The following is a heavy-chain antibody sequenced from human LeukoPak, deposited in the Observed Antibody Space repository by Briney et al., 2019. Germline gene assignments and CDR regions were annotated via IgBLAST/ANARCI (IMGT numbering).Heavy chain of an antibody. Sequence: GGSLRLSCAASGFTFSDYYMSWIRQAPGKGLEWVSTISGSGGSTYYPDSVKGRFTISRDNSKNTLYLQMNSLRAEDTAIYYCAKETRTGGDYYPHFDYWGQGTLVTVSS. CDR3: AKETRTGGDYYPHFDY. D-gene: IGHD4-17*01. CDR1: GFTFSDYY. V-gene: IGHV3-23*01. CDR2: ISGSGGST. J-gene: IGHJ4*02.